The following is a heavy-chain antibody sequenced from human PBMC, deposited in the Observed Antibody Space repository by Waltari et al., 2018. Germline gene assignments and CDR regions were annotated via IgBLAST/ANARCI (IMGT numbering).Heavy chain of an antibody. CDR3: AKDQGYAGKDGDLRH. CDR2: ISGAGENS. CDR1: GFRFSIFA. Sequence: EVQLVESGGGLVQPGGSLNLSCGASGFRFSIFALRWFRQAPGKGLEGVAGISGAGENSYYADSVKGRFTISRDNSKNILFLQMNSLRAEDTAVDYCAKDQGYAGKDGDLRHWGQGSLVSVSS. D-gene: IGHD2-2*01. V-gene: IGHV3-23*04. J-gene: IGHJ1*01.